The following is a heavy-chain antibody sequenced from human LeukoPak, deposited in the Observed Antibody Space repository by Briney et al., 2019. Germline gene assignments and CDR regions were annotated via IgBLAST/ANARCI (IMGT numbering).Heavy chain of an antibody. Sequence: PSETLSLTCTVSGGSTSSGDYYWSWIRQPPGKGLEWIASGDYSGGTYYNPSLESRVAISADMSKNQISLKLNSVTAADTAVYYCARERSGSGSYFSPFDYWGQGTLVTVSS. V-gene: IGHV4-39*07. CDR3: ARERSGSGSYFSPFDY. CDR2: GDYSGGT. D-gene: IGHD3-10*01. CDR1: GGSTSSGDYY. J-gene: IGHJ4*02.